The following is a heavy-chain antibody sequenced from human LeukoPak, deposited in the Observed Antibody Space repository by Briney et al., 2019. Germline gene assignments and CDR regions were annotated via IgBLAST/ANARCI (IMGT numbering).Heavy chain of an antibody. J-gene: IGHJ4*02. Sequence: GGSLRLSCAASGFTFGAYNMNWVRQAPGKGLEWVSSISSGSTFLYYADSVKGRFTISRDNAKNSLFLQMNSLRAEDTAVYYCARGYYDFWSGYYQGLPQFDYWGQGTLVTVSS. D-gene: IGHD3-3*01. V-gene: IGHV3-21*01. CDR3: ARGYYDFWSGYYQGLPQFDY. CDR2: ISSGSTFL. CDR1: GFTFGAYN.